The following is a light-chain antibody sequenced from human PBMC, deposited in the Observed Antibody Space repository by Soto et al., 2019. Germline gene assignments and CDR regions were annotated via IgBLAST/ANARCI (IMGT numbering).Light chain of an antibody. J-gene: IGKJ1*01. Sequence: EIVLTQSPGTLSLSPGERATLSCRASQSVGSNYLAWYQQNPGQAPRLLIYGASSRATGIPDRFSGSGSGTDFTLTISRLEPEDFAVYYCQQYGSSRWTFGQGTKVDI. CDR2: GAS. CDR1: QSVGSNY. V-gene: IGKV3-20*01. CDR3: QQYGSSRWT.